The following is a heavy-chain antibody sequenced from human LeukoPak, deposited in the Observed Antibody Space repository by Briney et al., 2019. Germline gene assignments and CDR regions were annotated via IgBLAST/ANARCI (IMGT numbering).Heavy chain of an antibody. D-gene: IGHD3-3*01. CDR2: SDRDGVVR. CDR3: VASRWSGALDF. CDR1: SIRFADHW. Sequence: GGSLRLSCVGSSIRFADHWMLWVRQVPGKPPAWVARSDRDGVVREYADSVKGRFTIPRDNARNTIHLEMNRLKVEDTAVYYCVASRWSGALDFWGQGSLVTVSS. J-gene: IGHJ4*02. V-gene: IGHV3-74*01.